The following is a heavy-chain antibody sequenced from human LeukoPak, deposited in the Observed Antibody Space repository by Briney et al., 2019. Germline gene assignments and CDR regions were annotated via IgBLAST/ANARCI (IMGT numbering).Heavy chain of an antibody. J-gene: IGHJ4*02. CDR1: GYTFTGYY. CDR2: INPNSGGT. D-gene: IGHD3-3*01. Sequence: ASVKVSCKASGYTFTGYYVHWVRQAPGQGLEWMGRINPNSGGTNYAQKFQGRVTMTRDTSISTAYMELSRLRSDDTAVYYCARGGDDFDLEGDWGQGTLVTVSS. CDR3: ARGGDDFDLEGD. V-gene: IGHV1-2*06.